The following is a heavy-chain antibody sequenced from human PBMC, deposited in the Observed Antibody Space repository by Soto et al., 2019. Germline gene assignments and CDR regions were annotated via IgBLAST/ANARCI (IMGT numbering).Heavy chain of an antibody. J-gene: IGHJ4*02. Sequence: QVQIQQWGGGLLKPSETLSLSCTVYGGSFSNYAWSWVRQPPGRGLEWIGKIYHNGKSDYTPSLKSRVTIAVDTSKNQSSLKLSSVIAADTAVYFCARGGYWRFDYWGQGALVTVSS. D-gene: IGHD3-22*01. CDR3: ARGGYWRFDY. V-gene: IGHV4-34*01. CDR2: IYHNGKS. CDR1: GGSFSNYA.